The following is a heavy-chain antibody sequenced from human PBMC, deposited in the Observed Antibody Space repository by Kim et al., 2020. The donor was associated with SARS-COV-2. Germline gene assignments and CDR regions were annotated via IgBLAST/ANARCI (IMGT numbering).Heavy chain of an antibody. J-gene: IGHJ4*02. CDR3: ARGKGSYVQYYFDY. D-gene: IGHD5-18*01. V-gene: IGHV3-33*01. CDR1: GFTFSTYG. Sequence: GGSLRLSCAASGFTFSTYGMHWVRQAPGKGLEWVAVTWYDGSYKYYADSVKGRFTISRDNSKNTLYLQMNSPRAEDTAVYYCARGKGSYVQYYFDYWGQG. CDR2: TWYDGSYK.